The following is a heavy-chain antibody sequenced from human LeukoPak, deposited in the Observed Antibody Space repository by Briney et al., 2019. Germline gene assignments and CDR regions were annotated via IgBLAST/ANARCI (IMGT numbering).Heavy chain of an antibody. Sequence: GGSLRLSCTASGFTFSTYWMSWVRQAPGKGLEWVANKKEDGRTKYYLDSVKGRFTISRDNPKNSLYLEMDSLRADDTAVYFCARIGYVSSSLDFWGQGALVTVSS. V-gene: IGHV3-7*05. D-gene: IGHD6-6*01. J-gene: IGHJ4*02. CDR2: KKEDGRTK. CDR3: ARIGYVSSSLDF. CDR1: GFTFSTYW.